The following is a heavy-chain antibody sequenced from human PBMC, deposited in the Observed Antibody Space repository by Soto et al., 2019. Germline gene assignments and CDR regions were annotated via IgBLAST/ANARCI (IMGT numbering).Heavy chain of an antibody. CDR3: ARDVGPVTIFGEALSGYFDF. J-gene: IGHJ4*02. V-gene: IGHV3-7*03. Sequence: GGSLRLSCAVSGFSFGTYWMSWVRQAPGKGLEWLASIKEDGSERYYLDSVKGRFTISRDNAKDSLSLQMNSLRGEYTAFYYCARDVGPVTIFGEALSGYFDFWGQGTLVTVSS. D-gene: IGHD3-3*01. CDR2: IKEDGSER. CDR1: GFSFGTYW.